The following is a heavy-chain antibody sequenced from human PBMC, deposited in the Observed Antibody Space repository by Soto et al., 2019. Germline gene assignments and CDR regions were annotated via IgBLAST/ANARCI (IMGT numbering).Heavy chain of an antibody. Sequence: PGGSLRLSCAASGFTFDDYAMHWVRQAPGKGLEWVSGISWNSGSIGYADSVKGRFTISRDNAKNSLYLQMNSLRAEDTALYYCAKDIGYSYGPGPYFDYWGQGTLVTVSS. CDR2: ISWNSGSI. D-gene: IGHD5-18*01. V-gene: IGHV3-9*01. J-gene: IGHJ4*02. CDR1: GFTFDDYA. CDR3: AKDIGYSYGPGPYFDY.